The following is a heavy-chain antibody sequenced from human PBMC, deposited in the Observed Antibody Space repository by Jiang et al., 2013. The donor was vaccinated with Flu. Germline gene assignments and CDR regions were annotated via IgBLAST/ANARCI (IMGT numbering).Heavy chain of an antibody. Sequence: VESGGGLVQPGGSLRLSCAASGFTYNSYAMSWVRQAPGKGLEWVSAITGSGGDTYHADSVKGRFTISRDNSKNTLYLQMNSLRAEDTAIYYCAKGSAGSRPYYFDYWGQGTLVTVSS. CDR2: ITGSGGDT. V-gene: IGHV3-23*04. J-gene: IGHJ4*02. CDR3: AKGSAGSRPYYFDY. CDR1: GFTYNSYA. D-gene: IGHD6-13*01.